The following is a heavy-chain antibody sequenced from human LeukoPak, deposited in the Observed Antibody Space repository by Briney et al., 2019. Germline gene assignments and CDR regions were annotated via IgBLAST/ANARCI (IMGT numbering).Heavy chain of an antibody. Sequence: SVKVSCKASGGTFSSYAISWVRQAPGQGLEWMGRIIPIFGTANYAQKFQGRVTITTDESTSTAYTELSSLRSEDTAVYYCARGGHDILTGYYFPLDYWGQGTLVTVSS. J-gene: IGHJ4*02. CDR1: GGTFSSYA. CDR2: IIPIFGTA. D-gene: IGHD3-9*01. V-gene: IGHV1-69*05. CDR3: ARGGHDILTGYYFPLDY.